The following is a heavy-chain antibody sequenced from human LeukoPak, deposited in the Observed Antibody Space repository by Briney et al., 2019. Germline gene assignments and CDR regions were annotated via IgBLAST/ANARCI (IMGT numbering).Heavy chain of an antibody. Sequence: PGRSLRFSCAASGFTLYDYAMHWVRHAPGKGLEWVSGICWSSGSIGYADAVKGRFTISRDNAKNSLYLQMNSLRAEDTALYYCAKDMQEVTMVRGVIKPRIDYWGQGTLVTVSS. CDR2: ICWSSGSI. CDR3: AKDMQEVTMVRGVIKPRIDY. CDR1: GFTLYDYA. V-gene: IGHV3-9*01. D-gene: IGHD3-10*01. J-gene: IGHJ4*02.